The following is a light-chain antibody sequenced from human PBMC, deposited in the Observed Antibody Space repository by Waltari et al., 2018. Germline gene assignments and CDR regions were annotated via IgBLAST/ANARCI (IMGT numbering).Light chain of an antibody. J-gene: IGKJ4*01. CDR1: QSLLHTDGYTY. CDR2: GGS. CDR3: MQHKALPLT. Sequence: DIEMTQTPLSLPVTPGEPASISCRSSQSLLHTDGYTYLDWYLQKPGQSPQLLIYGGSNRASGVPDRFSGSGSGTDFTLKISKVEAEDVGVYYCMQHKALPLTFGGGTKVEIK. V-gene: IGKV2-40*01.